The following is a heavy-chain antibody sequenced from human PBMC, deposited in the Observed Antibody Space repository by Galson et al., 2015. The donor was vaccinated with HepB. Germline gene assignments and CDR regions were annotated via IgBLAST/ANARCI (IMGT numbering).Heavy chain of an antibody. D-gene: IGHD4-23*01. CDR1: GFTFSNAW. CDR3: TTDMSDYGGTPFDY. CDR2: IKSKTDGGTT. V-gene: IGHV3-15*01. Sequence: SLRLSCAASGFTFSNAWMSWVRQAPGKGLEWVGRIKSKTDGGTTDYAAPVKGRFTISRDDSKNTLYLQMNSLKTEDTAVYYCTTDMSDYGGTPFDYWGQGTLVTVSS. J-gene: IGHJ4*02.